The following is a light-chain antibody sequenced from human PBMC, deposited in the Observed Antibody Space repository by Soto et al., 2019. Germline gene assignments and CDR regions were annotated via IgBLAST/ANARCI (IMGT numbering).Light chain of an antibody. J-gene: IGLJ1*01. CDR1: STDVGGYMY. CDR2: EVN. Sequence: QSVLTQPASVSGSPGQSITISCTGTSTDVGGYMYVSWYQQHRGTAPNLMIFEVNGRPSGVSDRFSGSKSGNTASLTISGLQPEDEADYCCSSFSSSSTPYVFGTGTKVTVL. CDR3: SSFSSSSTPYV. V-gene: IGLV2-14*01.